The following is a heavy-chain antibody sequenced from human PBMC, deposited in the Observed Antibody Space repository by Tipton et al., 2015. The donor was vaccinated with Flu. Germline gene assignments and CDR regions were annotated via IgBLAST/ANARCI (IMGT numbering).Heavy chain of an antibody. J-gene: IGHJ3*02. D-gene: IGHD3-10*01. CDR3: ATRITMVRGQGAFDI. CDR2: ISGSGGST. V-gene: IGHV3-23*01. CDR1: GFTFSSYA. Sequence: SLRLSCAASGFTFSSYAMSWVRQAPGKGLEWVSAISGSGGSTYYADSVKGRFTISRDNSKNTLYLQMNSLRAEDTAVYYCATRITMVRGQGAFDIWGQGTMVTVSS.